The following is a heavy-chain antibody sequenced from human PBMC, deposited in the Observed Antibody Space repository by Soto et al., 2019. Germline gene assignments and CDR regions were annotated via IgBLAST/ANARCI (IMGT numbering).Heavy chain of an antibody. CDR1: GFTFSSYW. D-gene: IGHD5-12*01. CDR3: ARDHGSYSGYDLGYYYYMDV. Sequence: GGSLRLSCAASGFTFSSYWMSWVRQAPGKGLEWVANIKQDGSEKYYVDSVKGRFTISRDNAKNSLYLQMNSLRAEDTAVYYCARDHGSYSGYDLGYYYYMDVWGKGTTVTVSS. J-gene: IGHJ6*03. CDR2: IKQDGSEK. V-gene: IGHV3-7*01.